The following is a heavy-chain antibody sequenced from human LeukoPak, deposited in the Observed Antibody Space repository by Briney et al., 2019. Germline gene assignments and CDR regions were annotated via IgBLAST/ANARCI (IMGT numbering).Heavy chain of an antibody. V-gene: IGHV1-24*01. CDR3: ATAWDCSSTSCYYYGMDV. CDR1: GYTLTELS. J-gene: IGHJ6*02. CDR2: FDPEDGET. Sequence: ASVKVSCKVSGYTLTELSMHWVRQATGKGLEWMGGFDPEDGETIYAQKFQGRVTMTEDTSTDTAYMELSSLRSEDTAVYYCATAWDCSSTSCYYYGMDVWGQGTTVTVSS. D-gene: IGHD2-2*01.